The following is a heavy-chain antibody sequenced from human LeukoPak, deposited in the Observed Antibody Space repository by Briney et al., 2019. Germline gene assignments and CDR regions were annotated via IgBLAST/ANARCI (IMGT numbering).Heavy chain of an antibody. CDR1: GGSISSYY. Sequence: SETLSLTCTVSGGSISSYYWSWIRQPAGKGLEWIGRIYTSGSTNFNPSLKSRVTISVDKSKNQFSLKLSSVTAADTAAYYCARANRRAVAANYYYYSMDVWGKGTTVTVSS. D-gene: IGHD6-19*01. J-gene: IGHJ6*03. CDR2: IYTSGST. V-gene: IGHV4-4*07. CDR3: ARANRRAVAANYYYYSMDV.